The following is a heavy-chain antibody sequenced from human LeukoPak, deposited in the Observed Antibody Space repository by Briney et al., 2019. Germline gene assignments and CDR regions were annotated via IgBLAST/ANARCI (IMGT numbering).Heavy chain of an antibody. CDR1: EFTFSSYG. D-gene: IGHD3-16*01. CDR2: IWYDGSNK. Sequence: GGSLRLSCAASEFTFSSYGMHWVRQAPGKGLEWVAVIWYDGSNKYYADSVKGRFTISRDNSKNTLYLQMNSLRAEDTAVYYCARDRDDYVWGSSSRYFDYWGQGTLVTVSS. V-gene: IGHV3-33*01. J-gene: IGHJ4*02. CDR3: ARDRDDYVWGSSSRYFDY.